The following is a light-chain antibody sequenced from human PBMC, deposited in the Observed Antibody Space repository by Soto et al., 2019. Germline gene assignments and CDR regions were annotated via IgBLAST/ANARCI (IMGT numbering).Light chain of an antibody. Sequence: EIVLTQSPGTLSLSPGERATLSCRASQSVSSSYLAWYQQKPGQAPRPLIYGASSRAIGIPDRFSGSGSGTDFTLTISRLEPEDFAVYYCPQYGSSPWTFGQGTKV. CDR1: QSVSSSY. CDR2: GAS. CDR3: PQYGSSPWT. V-gene: IGKV3-20*01. J-gene: IGKJ1*01.